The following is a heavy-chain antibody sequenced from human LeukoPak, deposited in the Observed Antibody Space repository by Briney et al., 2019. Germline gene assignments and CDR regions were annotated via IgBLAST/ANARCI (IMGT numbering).Heavy chain of an antibody. CDR3: ARHRTIFGGGYYMDV. Sequence: GESLKISCKASGYSFTNYWIGWVRQMPGKGLEWMGIIYPGDSDTKYSPSFQGQVTISADKSISTAYLQWSSLKASDTAIYYCARHRTIFGGGYYMDVWDKGTTVTVSS. J-gene: IGHJ6*03. V-gene: IGHV5-51*01. CDR1: GYSFTNYW. CDR2: IYPGDSDT. D-gene: IGHD3-3*01.